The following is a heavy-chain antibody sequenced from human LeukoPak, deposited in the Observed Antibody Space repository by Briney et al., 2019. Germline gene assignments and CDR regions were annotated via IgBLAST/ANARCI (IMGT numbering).Heavy chain of an antibody. V-gene: IGHV4-39*01. CDR2: IYYSGST. Sequence: KPSETLSLTCTVSGGSISSSSYYWGWIRQPPGKGLEWIGSIYYSGSTYYNPSLKSRVIISVDTSKNQFSLKLSSVTAADTAVYYCARQVGPGYGSGSYFYFDYWGQGTLVTVSS. D-gene: IGHD3-10*01. J-gene: IGHJ4*02. CDR1: GGSISSSSYY. CDR3: ARQVGPGYGSGSYFYFDY.